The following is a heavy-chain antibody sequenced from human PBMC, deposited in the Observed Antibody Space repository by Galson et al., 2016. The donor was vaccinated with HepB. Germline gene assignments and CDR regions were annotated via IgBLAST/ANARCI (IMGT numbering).Heavy chain of an antibody. CDR2: IKPDGSEK. CDR1: GFTFSSVW. CDR3: ALYYYDSSGFVEYFQQ. Sequence: SLRLSCATSGFTFSSVWMSWVRQAPGKGLEWVANIKPDGSEKYYVDSLKGRFTISRDNAKNSLYLQMNSLRAEDPAVYYWALYYYDSSGFVEYFQQWGQGTRVTVSS. J-gene: IGHJ1*01. D-gene: IGHD3-22*01. V-gene: IGHV3-7*03.